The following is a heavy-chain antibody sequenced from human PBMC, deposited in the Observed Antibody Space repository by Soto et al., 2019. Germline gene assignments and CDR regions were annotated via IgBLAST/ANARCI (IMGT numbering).Heavy chain of an antibody. CDR2: IIPSCGTA. CDR1: GDTFSSYA. V-gene: IGHV1-69*01. D-gene: IGHD3-22*01. CDR3: ARDGSGYRSRASPMDV. J-gene: IGHJ6*02. Sequence: QVQLVQSGAEVKKPGSSVKVSCKASGDTFSSYAISWVRQAPGQGLEWMGGIIPSCGTANYAQKFQGRGTITADESTSTAYMELSSLRSEDTAVYYCARDGSGYRSRASPMDVWGQGTTVTVSS.